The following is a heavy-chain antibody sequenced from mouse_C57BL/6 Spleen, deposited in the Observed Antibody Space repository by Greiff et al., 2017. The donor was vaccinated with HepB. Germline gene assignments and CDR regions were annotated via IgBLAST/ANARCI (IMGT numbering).Heavy chain of an antibody. CDR2: INPSTGGT. Sequence: EVQLQQSGPELVKPGASVKISCKASGYSFTGYYMNWVKQSPEKSLEWIGEINPSTGGTTYNQKFKAKATLTVDKSSSTAYMQLKSLTSEDSAVYYCARGSSPTYYAMDYWGQGTSVTVSS. D-gene: IGHD1-1*01. CDR1: GYSFTGYY. V-gene: IGHV1-42*01. J-gene: IGHJ4*01. CDR3: ARGSSPTYYAMDY.